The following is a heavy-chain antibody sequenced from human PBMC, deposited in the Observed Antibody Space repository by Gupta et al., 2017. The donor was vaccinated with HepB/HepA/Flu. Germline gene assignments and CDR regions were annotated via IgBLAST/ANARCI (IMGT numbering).Heavy chain of an antibody. Sequence: QVQLVQSGGEVKNPGASVKVACKASGYISKNYGITWVRQAPGQGLEWMGWISPYSDSTKYAQKCQGRVTMTTDTSTSTAYMELRSLTSDDXAXYFCARXGKQWLILGAFDPWGQGTRVIVSS. CDR2: ISPYSDST. CDR3: ARXGKQWLILGAFDP. V-gene: IGHV1-18*01. CDR1: GYISKNYG. J-gene: IGHJ5*02. D-gene: IGHD6-19*01.